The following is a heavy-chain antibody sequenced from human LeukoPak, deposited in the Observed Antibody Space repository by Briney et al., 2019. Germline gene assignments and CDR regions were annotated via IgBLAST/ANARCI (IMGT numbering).Heavy chain of an antibody. CDR3: ARARRDGYNLRLDY. D-gene: IGHD5-24*01. CDR2: IIPIFGTA. Sequence: SVKVSCKASGGTFSSYAISWVRQAPGQGLEWMGGIIPIFGTANYTQKFQGRVTITTDESTSTAYMELSSLRSEDTAVYYCARARRDGYNLRLDYWGQGTLVTVSS. V-gene: IGHV1-69*05. J-gene: IGHJ4*02. CDR1: GGTFSSYA.